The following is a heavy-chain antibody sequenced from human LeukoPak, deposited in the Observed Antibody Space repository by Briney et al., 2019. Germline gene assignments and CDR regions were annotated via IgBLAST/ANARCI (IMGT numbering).Heavy chain of an antibody. CDR2: IYYSGST. CDR3: ARVAVSGINSRYEIDY. V-gene: IGHV4-39*01. Sequence: KPSETLSLTCAVSGGSISSSSYYWGWIRQPPGKGLEWIGSIYYSGSTYYNPSLKSRVTISVDTSKNQFSLKLSSVTAADTAVYYCARVAVSGINSRYEIDYWGQGTLVTVSS. D-gene: IGHD6-19*01. J-gene: IGHJ4*02. CDR1: GGSISSSSYY.